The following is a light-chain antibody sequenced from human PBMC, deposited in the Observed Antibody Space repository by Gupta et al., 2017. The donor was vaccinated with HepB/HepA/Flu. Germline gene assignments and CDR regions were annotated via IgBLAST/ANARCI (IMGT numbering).Light chain of an antibody. Sequence: IGMTQSPSSFSASTGDRVTITCRASQGISSYLDWYQQKPGKAPKLLIYAASTLQSGVPSWFSGSGSGTDFTLTISCLQSEDFATYYCRQDDSYPRTFGQGTKLEIK. CDR3: RQDDSYPRT. CDR2: AAS. CDR1: QGISSY. V-gene: IGKV1-8*01. J-gene: IGKJ2*01.